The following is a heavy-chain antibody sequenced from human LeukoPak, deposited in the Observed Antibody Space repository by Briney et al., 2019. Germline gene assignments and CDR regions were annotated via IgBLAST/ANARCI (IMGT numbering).Heavy chain of an antibody. CDR1: GFTFSSYG. V-gene: IGHV3-33*06. D-gene: IGHD3-22*01. CDR3: AKPGPSSGYYPPFWYYGMDV. J-gene: IGHJ6*02. Sequence: GGSLRLSCAASGFTFSSYGMHWVRQAPGKGLEWVAVIWYDGSNKYYADSVKGRFTISRDNSKNTLYLQMNSLRAEDTAVYYCAKPGPSSGYYPPFWYYGMDVWGQGTTVTVSS. CDR2: IWYDGSNK.